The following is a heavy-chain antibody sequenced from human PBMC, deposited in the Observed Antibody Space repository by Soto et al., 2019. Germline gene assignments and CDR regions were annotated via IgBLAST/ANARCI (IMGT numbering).Heavy chain of an antibody. CDR1: GGSISSYY. J-gene: IGHJ4*02. D-gene: IGHD6-6*01. CDR2: IYYSGST. V-gene: IGHV4-59*08. CDR3: ARHLLEYSSSYYFDY. Sequence: SETLSLTCTVSGGSISSYYWSWIRQPPGKGLEWIGYIYYSGSTNYNPSLKSRVTISGDTSKNQFSLKLSSVTAADTAVYYCARHLLEYSSSYYFDYWGQGTLVTVSS.